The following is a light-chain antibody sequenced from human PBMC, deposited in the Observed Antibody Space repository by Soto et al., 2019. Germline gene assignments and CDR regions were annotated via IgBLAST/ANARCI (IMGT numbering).Light chain of an antibody. J-gene: IGLJ1*01. CDR3: CSYAGSNTYV. CDR2: GAT. V-gene: IGLV2-23*01. Sequence: QSALTQPASVSASPGQSITISCTGRSSDVGGYNLVSWYQQHPGKAPQLMIFGATYRPSGVSNRFFASKSGNTASLTISGLQAEDEADYYCCSYAGSNTYVFGTGTKLTVL. CDR1: SSDVGGYNL.